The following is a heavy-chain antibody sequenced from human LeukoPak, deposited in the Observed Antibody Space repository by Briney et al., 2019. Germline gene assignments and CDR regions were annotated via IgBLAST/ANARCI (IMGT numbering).Heavy chain of an antibody. Sequence: PSETLSLTCVVSGYSISSGYYWGWIRQPPGKGLKWIGSIYHSGSTYYNPSLKSRVTISLDTSKNHFSLKLTSVTAADTAVYYCARHDGDCRNTSCLDWFVPWGQGTLVTVSS. CDR3: ARHDGDCRNTSCLDWFVP. J-gene: IGHJ5*02. CDR2: IYHSGST. CDR1: GYSISSGYY. V-gene: IGHV4-38-2*01. D-gene: IGHD2-2*01.